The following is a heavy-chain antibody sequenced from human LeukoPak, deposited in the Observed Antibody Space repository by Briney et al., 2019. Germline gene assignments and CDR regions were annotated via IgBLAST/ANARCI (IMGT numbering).Heavy chain of an antibody. CDR3: ARVQTTVPDY. V-gene: IGHV4-59*01. J-gene: IGHJ4*02. CDR2: IYYSGST. D-gene: IGHD4-17*01. Sequence: SETPSLTCTVSGGSISSYYWSWIRQPPGKGLEWIGYIYYSGSTNYNPSLKSRVTISVDTSKNQFSLKLSSVTAADTAVYYCARVQTTVPDYWGQGILVTVSS. CDR1: GGSISSYY.